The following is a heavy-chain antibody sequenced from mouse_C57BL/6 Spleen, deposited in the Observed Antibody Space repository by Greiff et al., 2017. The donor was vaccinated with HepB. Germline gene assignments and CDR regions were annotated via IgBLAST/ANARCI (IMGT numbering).Heavy chain of an antibody. D-gene: IGHD3-3*01. CDR2: IYPGDGDT. J-gene: IGHJ4*01. Sequence: VKLMESGAELVKPGASVKISCKASGYAFSSYWMNWVKQRPGKGLEWIGQIYPGDGDTNYNGKLKGKATLTADKSSSTAYMQLSSLTSEDSAVYFCARKGSWGAMDYWGQGTSVTVSS. CDR1: GYAFSSYW. V-gene: IGHV1-80*01. CDR3: ARKGSWGAMDY.